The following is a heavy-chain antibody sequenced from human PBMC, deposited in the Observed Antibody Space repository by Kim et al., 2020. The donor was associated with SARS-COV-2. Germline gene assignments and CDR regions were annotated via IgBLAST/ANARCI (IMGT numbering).Heavy chain of an antibody. Sequence: GGSLRLSCAASGFTFSSYAMHWVRQAPGKGLEWVAVISYDGSNKYYADSVKGRFTISRDNSKNTLYLQMNSLRAEDTAVFYCARGSPRSGDLGYWGQGTLVTVSS. D-gene: IGHD3-22*01. V-gene: IGHV3-30*04. CDR1: GFTFSSYA. J-gene: IGHJ4*02. CDR2: ISYDGSNK. CDR3: ARGSPRSGDLGY.